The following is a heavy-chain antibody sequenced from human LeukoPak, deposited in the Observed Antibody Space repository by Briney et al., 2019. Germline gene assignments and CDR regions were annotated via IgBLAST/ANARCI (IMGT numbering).Heavy chain of an antibody. D-gene: IGHD3-10*01. CDR2: ISAEGDIQ. Sequence: GGSLRLSCAATGFRFSSYDMHWVRQAPGKGLEWVAAISAEGDIQIYLDSVMGRFTISRDNSKSTLHLQMNSLRIEDTGFYYCTRDMIRGVPDYIDYWGQGTLVTVSS. V-gene: IGHV3-30-3*01. CDR3: TRDMIRGVPDYIDY. CDR1: GFRFSSYD. J-gene: IGHJ4*02.